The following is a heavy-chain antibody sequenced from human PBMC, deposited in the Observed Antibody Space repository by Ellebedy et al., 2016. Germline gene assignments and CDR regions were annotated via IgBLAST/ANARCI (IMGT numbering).Heavy chain of an antibody. J-gene: IGHJ4*02. V-gene: IGHV3-23*01. CDR1: GFTFSSHA. CDR3: ANVGGSGIYYNGF. CDR2: AVGSGERT. D-gene: IGHD3-10*01. Sequence: GGSLRLSCEASGFTFSSHAMSWVRQAPGKGLEWVSAAVGSGERTFYADSVKGRFTISRDNSKNMLYLQMSSLKVEDTAVYYCANVGGSGIYYNGFWGQGTLVTVSS.